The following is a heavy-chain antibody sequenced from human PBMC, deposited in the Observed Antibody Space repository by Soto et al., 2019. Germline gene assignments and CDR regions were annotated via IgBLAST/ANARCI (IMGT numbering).Heavy chain of an antibody. CDR2: IIPIFGTA. V-gene: IGHV1-69*01. D-gene: IGHD6-13*01. Sequence: QVQLVQSGAEVKKPGSSVKVSCKASGGTFSSYAISWVRQAPGQGLEWMGGIIPIFGTANYAQKFQGRVTITADESTSTAYMELSSLRSEDTAMYYCARIRGAAGIGYYYYYGMDVWGQGTTVTVSS. J-gene: IGHJ6*02. CDR3: ARIRGAAGIGYYYYYGMDV. CDR1: GGTFSSYA.